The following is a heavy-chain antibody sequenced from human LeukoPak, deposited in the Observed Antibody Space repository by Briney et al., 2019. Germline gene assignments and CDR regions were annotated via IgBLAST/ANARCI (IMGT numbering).Heavy chain of an antibody. Sequence: PGGSLRLSCAASGFTVSSNYMSWVRQAPGKGLEWVSVIYSGGSTYYADSVKGRFTIPRDNSKNTLYLQMNSLIAEDTAVYYCARVPRKHMAVAGQGNWGQGTLVTVSS. J-gene: IGHJ4*02. CDR1: GFTVSSNY. CDR3: ARVPRKHMAVAGQGN. CDR2: IYSGGST. V-gene: IGHV3-53*01. D-gene: IGHD6-19*01.